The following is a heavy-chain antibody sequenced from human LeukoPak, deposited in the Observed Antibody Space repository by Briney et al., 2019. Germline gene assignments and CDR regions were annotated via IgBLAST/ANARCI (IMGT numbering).Heavy chain of an antibody. Sequence: SGTLSLTCAVSGGSISSSNWWRWVRQPPGKGLEWIGYIYYSGSTYYNPSLKSRVTISVDTSKNQFSLKLSSVTAADTAVYYCIGINSSSWTVDYWGQGTLVTVSS. V-gene: IGHV4-4*02. CDR3: IGINSSSWTVDY. D-gene: IGHD6-13*01. CDR2: IYYSGST. J-gene: IGHJ4*02. CDR1: GGSISSSNW.